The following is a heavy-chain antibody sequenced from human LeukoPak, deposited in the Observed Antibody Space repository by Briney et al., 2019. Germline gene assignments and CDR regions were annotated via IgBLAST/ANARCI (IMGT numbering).Heavy chain of an antibody. CDR1: GGSIISSDFH. J-gene: IGHJ4*02. Sequence: SEALSLTCTVSGGSIISSDFHWAWIRQPPGKGLECIGNIHWRGSTYYSPSLESRVTISVDTSENQFSLELRSVTAADTAVYYCARHLPHSTGNKRGPDYWGQGTLVTVSS. CDR2: IHWRGST. D-gene: IGHD2/OR15-2a*01. CDR3: ARHLPHSTGNKRGPDY. V-gene: IGHV4-39*01.